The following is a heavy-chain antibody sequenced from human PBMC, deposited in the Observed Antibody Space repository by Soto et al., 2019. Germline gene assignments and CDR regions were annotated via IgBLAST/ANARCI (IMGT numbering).Heavy chain of an antibody. CDR1: GYTFSRYG. CDR2: VSGYNGDT. J-gene: IGHJ6*02. D-gene: IGHD2-8*01. CDR3: AKNGQPPYYYYGMDV. V-gene: IGHV1-18*01. Sequence: QGQLVQSGPEVKKPGASVKVSCKASGYTFSRYGISWVRQAPGQGLERMGWVSGYNGDTKYAQKVQGRVTMTIDTSTYTAYMELRSLTSGDTAKYYCAKNGQPPYYYYGMDVWGQGTTVTVSS.